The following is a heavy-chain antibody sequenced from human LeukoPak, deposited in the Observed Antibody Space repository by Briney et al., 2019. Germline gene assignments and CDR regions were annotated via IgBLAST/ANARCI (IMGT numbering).Heavy chain of an antibody. J-gene: IGHJ3*02. CDR2: IYYSGST. D-gene: IGHD6-19*01. CDR1: GGSISSYY. V-gene: IGHV4-59*01. CDR3: AQGWGDAFDI. Sequence: SETLSLTCTVSGGSISSYYWSWIRQPPGEGLEWIGYIYYSGSTNYNPSLKSRVTISVDTSKNQFSLKLSSVAAADTAVYYCAQGWGDAFDIWGQGTMVTVSS.